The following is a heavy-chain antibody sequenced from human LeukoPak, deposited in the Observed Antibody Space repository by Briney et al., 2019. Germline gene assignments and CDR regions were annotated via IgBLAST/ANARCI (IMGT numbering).Heavy chain of an antibody. CDR3: ARVDGSCSGGSCPSGNWFDP. V-gene: IGHV4-61*02. J-gene: IGHJ5*02. Sequence: SETLSLTCAVSGVSISSGGYSWRWIRQPGGKGLEWIGRIWTSGSANYNPSRRSRITISLDTAKNLFSLNLSSVTAADTAVYYCARVDGSCSGGSCPSGNWFDPWGQGTLVTVSS. CDR1: GVSISSGGYS. D-gene: IGHD2-15*01. CDR2: IWTSGSA.